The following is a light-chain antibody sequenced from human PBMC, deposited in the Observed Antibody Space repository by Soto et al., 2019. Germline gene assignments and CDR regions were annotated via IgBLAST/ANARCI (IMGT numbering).Light chain of an antibody. CDR2: RNN. J-gene: IGLJ3*02. V-gene: IGLV1-47*01. Sequence: QSVLTQPPSASGTPGQRVTISCSGSRSNIGSNYVYWYQQLPGTAPKLLIYRNNQRPSGVPDRFSGSKSGTSASLAISGLGSEDEADYYCAAWDDSLSGWVFGGGTELTVL. CDR1: RSNIGSNY. CDR3: AAWDDSLSGWV.